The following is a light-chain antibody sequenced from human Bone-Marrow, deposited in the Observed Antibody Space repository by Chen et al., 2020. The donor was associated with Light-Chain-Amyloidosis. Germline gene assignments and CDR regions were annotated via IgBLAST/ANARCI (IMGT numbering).Light chain of an antibody. V-gene: IGKV3-20*01. CDR1: QTISSNY. J-gene: IGKJ4*01. CDR3: QQYGTSPLT. CDR2: GSS. Sequence: EIVLTQSPGTLALSPGEGANLSCRASQTISSNYLTWYQQKVGQAPRLLIYGSSSRATGIPDRFTGSGYGTDFTLTINRLEPEDVAMYYCQQYGTSPLTFGGGTKVEFQ.